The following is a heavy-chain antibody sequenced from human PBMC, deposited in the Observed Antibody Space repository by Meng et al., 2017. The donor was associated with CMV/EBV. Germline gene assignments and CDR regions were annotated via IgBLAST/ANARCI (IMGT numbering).Heavy chain of an antibody. CDR3: ARGLRYRSSWLFQHDY. V-gene: IGHV1-69*05. J-gene: IGHJ4*02. CDR2: IIPIFGTA. D-gene: IGHD6-13*01. CDR1: GGTFSSYA. Sequence: SVKVSCKASGGTFSSYAISWVRQAPGQGLEWMGGIIPIFGTANYAQKFQGRVTITTDESTSTAYMELSSLRSEDTAVYYCARGLRYRSSWLFQHDYWGQGTLVTVSS.